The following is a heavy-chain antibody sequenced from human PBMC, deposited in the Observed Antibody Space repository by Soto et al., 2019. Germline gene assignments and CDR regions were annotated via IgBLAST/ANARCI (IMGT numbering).Heavy chain of an antibody. J-gene: IGHJ6*02. CDR1: GYSFTSYW. CDR2: IDPSDSYT. D-gene: IGHD3-10*01. V-gene: IGHV5-10-1*01. CDR3: ARQEGIGYYYYGMDV. Sequence: ESLKISCKGSGYSFTSYWISWVRQMPGKGLEWMGRIDPSDSYTNYSPSFQGHVTISADKSISTAYLQWSSLKASDTAMYYCARQEGIGYYYYGMDVWGQGTTVTVSS.